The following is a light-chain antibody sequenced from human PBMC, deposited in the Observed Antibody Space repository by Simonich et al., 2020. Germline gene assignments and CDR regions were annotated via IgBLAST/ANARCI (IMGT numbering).Light chain of an antibody. CDR3: QQFNSYPLT. CDR1: KGISSS. CDR2: DAS. Sequence: AIQLNQSPSSLSASVGDRVTITCRASKGISSSLAWYQQKPGTAPKLLIYDASSLESGVPSRFSGSGSGTDFTLTISSLQPEDFATYYCQQFNSYPLTFGGGTKVEIK. V-gene: IGKV1-13*02. J-gene: IGKJ4*01.